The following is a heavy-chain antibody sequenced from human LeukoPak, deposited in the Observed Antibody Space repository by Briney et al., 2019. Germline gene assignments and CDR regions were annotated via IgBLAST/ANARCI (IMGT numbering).Heavy chain of an antibody. Sequence: SETLSLTCTVSGGSISSYYWSWIRQPAGKGREWFGRIYTSGSTNYNASLKSRVSMSVDTSKNQFSLKLSSVTAADTAVFYCARENSGSYREFDYWGQGTLVTVSS. CDR3: ARENSGSYREFDY. J-gene: IGHJ4*02. V-gene: IGHV4-4*07. CDR2: IYTSGST. CDR1: GGSISSYY. D-gene: IGHD1-26*01.